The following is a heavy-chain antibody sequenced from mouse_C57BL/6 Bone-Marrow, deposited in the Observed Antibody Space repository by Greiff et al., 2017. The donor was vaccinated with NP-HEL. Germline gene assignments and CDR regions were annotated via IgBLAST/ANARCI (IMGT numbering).Heavy chain of an antibody. CDR3: AIEGRGFDY. CDR1: GYTFTSYW. V-gene: IGHV1-74*01. D-gene: IGHD1-1*01. CDR2: IHPYDSDT. J-gene: IGHJ2*01. Sequence: QVQLQQSGAELVKPGASVKLSCKASGYTFTSYWMHWVKQSPGQGLEWIGRIHPYDSDTNYNHKFKGKAILTVDKSSSTAYMQLSSLTSEDSAVYYCAIEGRGFDYWGQGTTLTVSS.